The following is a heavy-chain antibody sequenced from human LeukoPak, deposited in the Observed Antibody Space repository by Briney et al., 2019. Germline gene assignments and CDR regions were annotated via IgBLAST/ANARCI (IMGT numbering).Heavy chain of an antibody. J-gene: IGHJ2*01. CDR2: INHSGST. D-gene: IGHD3-22*01. V-gene: IGHV4-34*01. CDR1: GGSFSGYC. CDR3: ARGLDYYDSSGPYWYFDL. Sequence: PSETLSLTCAVYGGSFSGYCWSWIRQPPGKGLEWIGEINHSGSTNYNPSLKSRVTISVDTSKNQFSLKLSSVTAADTAVYYCARGLDYYDSSGPYWYFDLWGRGTLVTVSS.